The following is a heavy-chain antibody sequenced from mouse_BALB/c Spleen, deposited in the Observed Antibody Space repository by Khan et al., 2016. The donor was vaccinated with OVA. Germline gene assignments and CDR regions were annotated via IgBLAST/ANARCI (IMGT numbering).Heavy chain of an antibody. CDR1: GFTFNDFG. J-gene: IGHJ1*01. V-gene: IGHV5-17*02. D-gene: IGHD1-1*02. CDR2: ISSGSFTI. Sequence: EVELVESGGGLVQPGGSRKLSCAASGFTFNDFGMHWVRQAPEKGLEWVAYISSGSFTIYYTDTVKGRFTISRDNPKNTLFLQMTSLRFEDTAMYYCAREDYGHWYFDVWGAETTVTVSS. CDR3: AREDYGHWYFDV.